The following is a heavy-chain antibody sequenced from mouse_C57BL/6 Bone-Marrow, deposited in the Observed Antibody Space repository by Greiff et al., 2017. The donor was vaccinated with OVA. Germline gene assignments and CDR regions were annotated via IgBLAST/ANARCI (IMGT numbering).Heavy chain of an antibody. V-gene: IGHV1-63*01. J-gene: IGHJ1*03. CDR2: IYPGGGYT. CDR1: GYTFTGYW. D-gene: IGHD2-1*01. CDR3: ARKGNRYFDV. Sequence: VQLQQSGAELMKPGASVKLSCKATGYTFTGYWIEWAKQRPGHGLEWIGDIYPGGGYTNYNEKFKGKATLTADKSSSTAYMQFSSLTSEDSAIYYCARKGNRYFDVWGTGTTVTVSS.